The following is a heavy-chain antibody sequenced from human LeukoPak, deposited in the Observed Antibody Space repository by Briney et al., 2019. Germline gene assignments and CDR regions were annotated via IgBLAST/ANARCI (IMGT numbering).Heavy chain of an antibody. D-gene: IGHD3-22*01. CDR2: INPNGGGI. CDR1: GYTFTGYY. J-gene: IGHJ5*02. Sequence: GASVKISCKASGYTFTGYYMHWVRQAPGQGLEWMGWINPNGGGINYAQKFQGRVTMTRDTSISTAYMELSRLRSDDTAVYYCARWGGYYYDSSGYGFDPWGQGTLVTVSS. CDR3: ARWGGYYYDSSGYGFDP. V-gene: IGHV1-2*02.